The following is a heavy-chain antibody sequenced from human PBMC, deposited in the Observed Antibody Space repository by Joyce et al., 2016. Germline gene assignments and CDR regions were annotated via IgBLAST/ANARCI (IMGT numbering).Heavy chain of an antibody. J-gene: IGHJ4*02. CDR1: GGPFRGFF. CDR2: INNSGVT. D-gene: IGHD6-19*01. V-gene: IGHV4-34*01. CDR3: ARSQWLAPWMY. Sequence: QVQLQQWGAGLLKPSETLSLTCAVSGGPFRGFFWTWVRQPPGKGLEWIGDINNSGVTIYNPSLKTRVTFSVDTSKNQFSLKLTSLSAADTAVYYCARSQWLAPWMYWGQGTPVTVSS.